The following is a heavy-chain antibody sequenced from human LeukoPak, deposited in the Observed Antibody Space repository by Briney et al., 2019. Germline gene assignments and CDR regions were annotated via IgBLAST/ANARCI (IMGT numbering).Heavy chain of an antibody. J-gene: IGHJ5*01. D-gene: IGHD2-2*01. V-gene: IGHV3-23*01. Sequence: GGSPRLSCAASGFTFNNYAMSWVRQAPGKGLEWVSAISASGGTTYYADSVKGRFTISRDNSENTLFLQMNSLRAEDTAVYYCAKEPREYCSSTSCPNWFDSWGQGTLVTVSS. CDR2: ISASGGTT. CDR3: AKEPREYCSSTSCPNWFDS. CDR1: GFTFNNYA.